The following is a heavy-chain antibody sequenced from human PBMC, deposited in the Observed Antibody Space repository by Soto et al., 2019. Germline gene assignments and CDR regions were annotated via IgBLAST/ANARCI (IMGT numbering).Heavy chain of an antibody. CDR1: GFSFSDYH. CDR2: ISTSGSST. J-gene: IGHJ6*03. V-gene: IGHV3-11*01. CDR3: ANLAKNYYHYMDV. Sequence: GSLRLSCAASGFSFSDYHMSWIRQAPGKGLEWVSLISTSGSSTDYADSVKGRFTISRDNAKNSLSLQMNSLRAEDTAVYYCANLAKNYYHYMDVWGKGTTVTVSS. D-gene: IGHD1-26*01.